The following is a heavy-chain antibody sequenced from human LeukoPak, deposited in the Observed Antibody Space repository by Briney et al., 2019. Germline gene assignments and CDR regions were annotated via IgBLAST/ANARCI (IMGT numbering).Heavy chain of an antibody. V-gene: IGHV4-31*03. Sequence: RTSQTLSLTCTVSGRSISSGGYYWTRIPQHPGKGLEWIGYIYYSGSTYYNPTLKSRVTISVDTSKSQFSLKLSSVTAAETAVYYCARVYGGNWNWGQGTLVTVSS. CDR1: GRSISSGGYY. CDR3: ARVYGGNWN. J-gene: IGHJ4*02. CDR2: IYYSGST. D-gene: IGHD4-23*01.